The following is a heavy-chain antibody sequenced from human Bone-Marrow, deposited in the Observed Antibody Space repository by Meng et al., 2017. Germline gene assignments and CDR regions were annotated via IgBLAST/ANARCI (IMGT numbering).Heavy chain of an antibody. J-gene: IGHJ4*02. CDR1: GFTLSSYA. CDR2: ISGSGGST. CDR3: AKDGPFDY. V-gene: IGHV3-23*04. Sequence: EGRWVESGGGLVPPGGSLRSSCAGSGFTLSSYAMSWVRQAPGKGLEWVSAISGSGGSTYYADSVKGRFTISRDNSKNTLYLQMNSLRAEDTAVYYCAKDGPFDYWGQGTLVTVSS.